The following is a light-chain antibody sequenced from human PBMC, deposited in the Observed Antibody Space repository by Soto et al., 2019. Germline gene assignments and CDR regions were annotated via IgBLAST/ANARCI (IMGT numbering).Light chain of an antibody. J-gene: IGKJ1*01. Sequence: EIVLTQSPGTLSLSPGERATLSCRAGQSVSSSYLAWYQQKPGQAPRLLIYGASSRATGIPDRFSGSGSGTDFTLTICRLEPEDFAVYYCQQFGSSRTFGLGTKVEIK. V-gene: IGKV3-20*01. CDR3: QQFGSSRT. CDR2: GAS. CDR1: QSVSSSY.